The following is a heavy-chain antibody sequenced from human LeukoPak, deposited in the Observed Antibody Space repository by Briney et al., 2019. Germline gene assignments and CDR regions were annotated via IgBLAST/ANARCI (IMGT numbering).Heavy chain of an antibody. D-gene: IGHD6-19*01. Sequence: SESLSLTCSVSGESMRSSYWTWIRQSPGKGLEWIGYIDITGTTYYNPSLESRVAISVDTSKSQFYLKVTSVTTADTALYFCARVRVAMAGDALDIWGQGTMVTASS. J-gene: IGHJ3*02. CDR3: ARVRVAMAGDALDI. CDR1: GESMRSSY. V-gene: IGHV4-59*01. CDR2: IDITGTT.